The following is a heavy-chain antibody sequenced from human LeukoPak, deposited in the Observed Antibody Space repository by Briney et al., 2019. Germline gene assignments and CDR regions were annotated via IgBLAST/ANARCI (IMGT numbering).Heavy chain of an antibody. Sequence: GGSLRLSCAASGFTFSSYGMHWVRQAPGKGLEWVAFIRYDGSNKYYADSVKGRFTISRDNSKNTLYLQMNSLRAEDTAVYYCAKANDYVWGSYRWFDYWGQGTLVTVSS. CDR2: IRYDGSNK. CDR1: GFTFSSYG. CDR3: AKANDYVWGSYRWFDY. D-gene: IGHD3-16*02. V-gene: IGHV3-30*02. J-gene: IGHJ4*02.